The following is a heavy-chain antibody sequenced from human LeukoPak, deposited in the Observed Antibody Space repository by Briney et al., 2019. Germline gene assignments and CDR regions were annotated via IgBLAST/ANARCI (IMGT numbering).Heavy chain of an antibody. V-gene: IGHV3-23*01. CDR2: ISGSGGST. J-gene: IGHJ5*01. D-gene: IGHD2-8*01. CDR3: VRNRVVVPNGDWFDS. Sequence: GGALRLSCAAPGFTLCSHALSWGRPGPGEGLGRGSAISGSGGSTYYADSVKGRFTISRDNSKHTLYLQMNGLSAEDTAVYYCVRNRVVVPNGDWFDSWGRGTLVTVSS. CDR1: GFTLCSHA.